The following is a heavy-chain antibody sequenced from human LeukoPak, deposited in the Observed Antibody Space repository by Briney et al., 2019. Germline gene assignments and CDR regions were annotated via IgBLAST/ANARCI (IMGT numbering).Heavy chain of an antibody. V-gene: IGHV3-23*01. D-gene: IGHD3-3*01. CDR2: ISGSGGST. CDR1: GFTFSSYA. CDR3: AKAFRITIFGVVTRDAFDI. Sequence: PGGSLRLSCAASGFTFSSYAMSWVRQAPGKGLEWVSAISGSGGSTYYADSVKGRFTISRDNSKNTLYLQMNSLRAEDTAVYYCAKAFRITIFGVVTRDAFDIWGQGTMVTVSS. J-gene: IGHJ3*02.